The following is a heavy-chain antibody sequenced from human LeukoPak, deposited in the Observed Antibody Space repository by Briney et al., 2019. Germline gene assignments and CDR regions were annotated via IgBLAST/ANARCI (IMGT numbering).Heavy chain of an antibody. CDR2: ISGTGGDT. D-gene: IGHD4-17*01. V-gene: IGHV3-23*01. J-gene: IGHJ4*02. CDR3: VRGDYGDYTLFDY. CDR1: GFDFSTYS. Sequence: GGSLRLSCAASGFDFSTYSMAWVRQAPGRGLEWVSAISGTGGDTYYSDSVKGRFTIFRDNSKNTLYLQMNSLRAEDTAVYYCVRGDYGDYTLFDYWGQGTLVTVSS.